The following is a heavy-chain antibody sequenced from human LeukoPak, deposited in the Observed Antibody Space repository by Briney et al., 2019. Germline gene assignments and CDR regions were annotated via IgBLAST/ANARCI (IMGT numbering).Heavy chain of an antibody. CDR1: GDSMSRRY. D-gene: IGHD6-19*01. Sequence: SETLSLTCKVSGDSMSRRYWSWIRQPPGKGLEWIGYIYFDGTTNYNPPLRSRVSMSVDTSKNLLSLKVTSVTPADTAVYYCARDRPNSSGWYGAYYYHIDVWGSGTTVVVSS. J-gene: IGHJ6*03. CDR3: ARDRPNSSGWYGAYYYHIDV. CDR2: IYFDGTT. V-gene: IGHV4-59*11.